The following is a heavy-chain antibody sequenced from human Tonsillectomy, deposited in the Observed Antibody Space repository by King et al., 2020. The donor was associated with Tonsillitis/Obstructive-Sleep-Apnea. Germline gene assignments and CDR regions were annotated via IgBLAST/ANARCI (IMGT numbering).Heavy chain of an antibody. CDR2: ISGVGGST. V-gene: IGHV3-23*04. J-gene: IGHJ6*03. CDR3: AKAACDFWRGYPPCHYYMDV. CDR1: GFTFSSYA. Sequence: VQLVESGGGLVQPGGSLRLSCAASGFTFSSYAMSWVRQAPGKGLEWVSNISGVGGSTYYADSVKGRFTISRDNSKNTLYLQMNSLRAEDTAVYYCAKAACDFWRGYPPCHYYMDVWGKGTTVTVSS. D-gene: IGHD3-3*01.